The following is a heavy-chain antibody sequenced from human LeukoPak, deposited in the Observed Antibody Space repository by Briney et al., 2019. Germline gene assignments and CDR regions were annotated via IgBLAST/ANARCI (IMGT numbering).Heavy chain of an antibody. J-gene: IGHJ4*02. V-gene: IGHV4-61*02. CDR3: ARDLVGETHFDY. Sequence: SETLSLTCTVSGGSISSGGYYWSWIRQPAGKGLEWIGRIYTSGSTSYNPSLKSRVTISVDTSKNQFSLKLSSVTAADTAVYYCARDLVGETHFDYWGQGTLVTVSS. CDR1: GGSISSGGYY. CDR2: IYTSGST. D-gene: IGHD3-10*01.